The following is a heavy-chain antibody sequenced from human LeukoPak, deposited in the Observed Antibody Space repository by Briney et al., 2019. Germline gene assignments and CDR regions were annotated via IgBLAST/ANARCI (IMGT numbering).Heavy chain of an antibody. J-gene: IGHJ4*02. D-gene: IGHD4/OR15-4a*01. CDR1: GFTFRTYA. CDR3: ASEYGQEEYDFGY. CDR2: ISDSGGST. Sequence: AGGSLRLSCAGSGFTFRTYAMIWVRQAPGKGLEWVSAISDSGGSTYYADSVKGRSTISRDNAKNSLYLQMNSLRAEDTAVYYCASEYGQEEYDFGYWGQGTLVTVSS. V-gene: IGHV3-23*01.